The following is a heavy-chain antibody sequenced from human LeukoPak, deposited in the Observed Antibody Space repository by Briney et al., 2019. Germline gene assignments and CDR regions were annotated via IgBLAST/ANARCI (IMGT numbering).Heavy chain of an antibody. CDR3: ARWDSGEWFHDAFDI. D-gene: IGHD3-3*01. V-gene: IGHV4-38-2*01. Sequence: SETLSLTCGVSGYSISSGYYWGWIRQPPGKGLEWIGSIYHSVSTYYNPSLKTRVTISVDTSKNQFSLNLQPVTAADTALFFCARWDSGEWFHDAFDIWGQGTRVTVSS. CDR1: GYSISSGYY. CDR2: IYHSVST. J-gene: IGHJ3*02.